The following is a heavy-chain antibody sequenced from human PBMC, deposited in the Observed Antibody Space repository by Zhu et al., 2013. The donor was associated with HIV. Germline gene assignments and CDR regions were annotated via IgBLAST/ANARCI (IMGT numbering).Heavy chain of an antibody. Sequence: QAQLVQSAAEVKEPGASVKVSCKASGYTFTGYYMHWVRQAPGQGLEWVGWINPNNGVTHYAQSFQGRVTLTRDTSITTVYMDLSRLRSDDTAIYYCARVHSGDLWNYWYFDLWGLAPWSLSPQ. D-gene: IGHD3-16*01. CDR3: ARVHSGDLWNYWYFDL. V-gene: IGHV1-2*02. CDR2: INPNNGVT. CDR1: GYTFTGYY. J-gene: IGHJ2*01.